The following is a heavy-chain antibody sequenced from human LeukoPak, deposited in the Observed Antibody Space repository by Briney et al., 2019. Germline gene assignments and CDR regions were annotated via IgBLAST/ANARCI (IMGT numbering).Heavy chain of an antibody. J-gene: IGHJ4*02. D-gene: IGHD6-13*01. CDR1: GYTFTSYY. Sequence: ASVKVSCKASGYTFTSYYMHWVRQAPGQGLEWMGIINPSGGSTSYAQKFQGRVTMTRDMSTSTVYMELSSLRSEDTAVYYCAMSIAAAGTRGDFDYWGQGTLVTVSS. CDR3: AMSIAAAGTRGDFDY. CDR2: INPSGGST. V-gene: IGHV1-46*01.